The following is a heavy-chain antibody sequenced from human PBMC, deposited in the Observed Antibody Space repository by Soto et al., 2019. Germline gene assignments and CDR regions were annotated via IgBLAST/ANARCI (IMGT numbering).Heavy chain of an antibody. CDR1: CGSFSGYY. CDR3: ASLYSSSPYYYYYYGMDV. J-gene: IGHJ6*02. V-gene: IGHV4-34*01. CDR2: INHSGST. D-gene: IGHD6-6*01. Sequence: SETLSLTCAVYCGSFSGYYWSWIRQPPGKGLEWIGEINHSGSTNYNPSLKSRVTISVDTSKNQFSLKLSSVTAADTAVYYCASLYSSSPYYYYYYGMDVWGQGTTVTVSS.